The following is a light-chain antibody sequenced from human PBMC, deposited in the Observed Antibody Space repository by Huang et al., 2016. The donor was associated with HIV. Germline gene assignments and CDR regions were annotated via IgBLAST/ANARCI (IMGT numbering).Light chain of an antibody. V-gene: IGKV3-20*01. CDR2: GAS. Sequence: IVLTQTPGTLSLSPGERATLSCRARQSVTNSYLAWYQHRPVQAPRLLIYGASSRATGVPDRFSGSGSGTDFTLTITRLEPEDFGVYYCQQYSDSPFTFGGGTKVEIK. CDR3: QQYSDSPFT. J-gene: IGKJ4*01. CDR1: QSVTNSY.